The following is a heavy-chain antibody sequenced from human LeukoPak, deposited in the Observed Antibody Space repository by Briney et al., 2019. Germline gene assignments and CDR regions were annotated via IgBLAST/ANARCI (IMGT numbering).Heavy chain of an antibody. Sequence: SETLSLTCTVSGGSISSSSYYWGWIRQPPGRGLEWIGNIYYSGSTYYNPSLKSRVTISVDTSKSHFSLKLSSVTAADTAVYYCARETDTAMVSAPFDYWGQGTLVTVSS. CDR3: ARETDTAMVSAPFDY. CDR1: GGSISSSSYY. D-gene: IGHD5-18*01. V-gene: IGHV4-39*07. CDR2: IYYSGST. J-gene: IGHJ4*02.